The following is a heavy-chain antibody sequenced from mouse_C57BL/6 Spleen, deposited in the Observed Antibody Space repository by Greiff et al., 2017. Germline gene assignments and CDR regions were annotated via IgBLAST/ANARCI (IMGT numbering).Heavy chain of an antibody. CDR2: IDPENGDT. V-gene: IGHV14-4*01. CDR1: GFNIKDDY. D-gene: IGHD1-1*01. CDR3: TTFITTGGNFDY. Sequence: VQLKESGAELVRPGASVKLSCTASGFNIKDDYMHWVKQRPEQGLEWIGWIDPENGDTEYASKFQGKATITADTSSNTAYLQLSSLTSEDTAVYYCTTFITTGGNFDYWGQGTTLTVSS. J-gene: IGHJ2*01.